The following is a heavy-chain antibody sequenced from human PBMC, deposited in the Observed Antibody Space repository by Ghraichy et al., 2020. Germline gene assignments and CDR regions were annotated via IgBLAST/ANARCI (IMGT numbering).Heavy chain of an antibody. V-gene: IGHV4-39*01. D-gene: IGHD6-19*01. J-gene: IGHJ5*02. CDR3: ARIVAGLYGRSNWFDP. CDR1: GGSISSSSYY. Sequence: SETLSLTCTVSGGSISSSSYYWGWIRQPPGKGLEWIGSIYYSGSTYYNPSLKSRVTISVDTSKNQFSLKLSSVTAADTAVYYCARIVAGLYGRSNWFDPWGQGTLVTVSS. CDR2: IYYSGST.